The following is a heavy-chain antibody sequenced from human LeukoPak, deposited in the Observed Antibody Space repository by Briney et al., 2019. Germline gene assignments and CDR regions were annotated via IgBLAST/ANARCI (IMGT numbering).Heavy chain of an antibody. J-gene: IGHJ4*02. CDR3: ARDGSPTVTGPVWY. Sequence: PSETLSLTCTVSGGSISSSSYYWGWIRQPPGKGLEWIGSIYYSGSTYYNPSLKSRVTMSVDTAKNQFSLRLTSVTAADTAVYYCARDGSPTVTGPVWYWGQGTLVTVSS. CDR1: GGSISSSSYY. D-gene: IGHD4-17*01. CDR2: IYYSGST. V-gene: IGHV4-39*07.